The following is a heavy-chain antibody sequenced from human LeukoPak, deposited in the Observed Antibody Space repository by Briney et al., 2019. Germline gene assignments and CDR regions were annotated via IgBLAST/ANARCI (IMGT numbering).Heavy chain of an antibody. J-gene: IGHJ3*02. Sequence: GGSLRLSCAASGFTVSSNYMSWVRQAPGKGLEWVSVIYSGGSTYYADSVKGRFTISRDNSKDTLYLQMNSLRAEDTAVYYCARWYSSSWYRGAFDIWGQGTMVTVSS. CDR2: IYSGGST. V-gene: IGHV3-66*01. CDR1: GFTVSSNY. D-gene: IGHD6-13*01. CDR3: ARWYSSSWYRGAFDI.